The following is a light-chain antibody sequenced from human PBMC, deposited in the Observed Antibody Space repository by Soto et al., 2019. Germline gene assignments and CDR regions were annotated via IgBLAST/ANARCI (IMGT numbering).Light chain of an antibody. J-gene: IGKJ1*01. CDR1: ENVRTF. CDR3: QQHSHWPPWT. Sequence: EVVLTQSPATLSLSPGERATLSCRASENVRTFVDWYQQKPGQAPRLLIYGASNRATGIPARFSGSGSGTDFTLTISNLEPEDFAVYYCQQHSHWPPWTFGQGTRLEIQ. V-gene: IGKV3-11*01. CDR2: GAS.